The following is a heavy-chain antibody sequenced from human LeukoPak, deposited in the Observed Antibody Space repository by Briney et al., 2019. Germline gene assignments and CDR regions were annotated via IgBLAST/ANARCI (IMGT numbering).Heavy chain of an antibody. CDR3: ARHVQDLGIKV. Sequence: SETLSLTCTVFGASISSSDSYWSWIRQPPGKGLEWIGSIYRRGSTSYNPSLKSRVTVSEDMSKNHFSLRLSSVTAADTAVYYCARHVQDLGIKVWGQGTTVTVSS. V-gene: IGHV4-39*01. CDR2: IYRRGST. J-gene: IGHJ6*02. CDR1: GASISSSDSY.